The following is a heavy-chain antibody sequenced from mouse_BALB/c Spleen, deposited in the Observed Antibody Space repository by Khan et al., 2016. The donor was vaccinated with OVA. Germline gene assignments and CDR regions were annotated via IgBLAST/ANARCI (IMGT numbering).Heavy chain of an antibody. CDR1: GFSLSVYG. J-gene: IGHJ4*01. CDR2: IWGGGST. CDR3: AKGVWSYYYTLDY. V-gene: IGHV2-6-5*01. Sequence: QVQLKESGPGLVAPSQNLSITCTVSGFSLSVYGVSWIRQPPGKGLEWLGVIWGGGSTYYNSALKSRLNISKDNSKSQVFLKMSSLQSDDTAMFYCAKGVWSYYYTLDYWGQGTSVTVSS.